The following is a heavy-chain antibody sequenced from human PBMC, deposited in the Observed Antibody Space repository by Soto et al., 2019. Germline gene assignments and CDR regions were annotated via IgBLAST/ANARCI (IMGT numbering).Heavy chain of an antibody. CDR1: GFSFSDYY. CDR2: ISGSGTNI. J-gene: IGHJ4*03. D-gene: IGHD3-16*01. V-gene: IGHV3-11*04. CDR3: LVTTSAYGI. Sequence: PGGSLRLSCSASGFSFSDYYMTWVRQAPGKGLEWISYISGSGTNIYYAESVEGRFTISRDNAKNSLYLQMNSLGADDTAVYYCLVTTSAYGICGQGTLVTVSS.